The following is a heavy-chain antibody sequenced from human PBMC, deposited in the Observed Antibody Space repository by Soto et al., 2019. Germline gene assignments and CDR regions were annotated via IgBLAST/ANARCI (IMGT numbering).Heavy chain of an antibody. J-gene: IGHJ3*02. CDR1: GYTFTSYA. CDR2: INAGNGNT. D-gene: IGHD2-15*01. V-gene: IGHV1-3*01. Sequence: ASVKVSCKASGYTFTSYAMHWVRQAPGQRLEWMGWINAGNGNTKYSQKFQGRVTITRDTSASTAYMELSSLRSEDTAVYYCATTRTCTGGSCLNNALDIWGQGTMVTVSS. CDR3: ATTRTCTGGSCLNNALDI.